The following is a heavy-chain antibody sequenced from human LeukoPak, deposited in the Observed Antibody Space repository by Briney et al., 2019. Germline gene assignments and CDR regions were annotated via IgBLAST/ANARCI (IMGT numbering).Heavy chain of an antibody. CDR1: GGSISYYY. J-gene: IGHJ6*03. CDR3: ARGDFCSSTNSYLRSMDV. V-gene: IGHV4-59*01. CDR2: IYYSGST. D-gene: IGHD2-2*01. Sequence: SETLSLTCTVSGGSISYYYWNWIRQPPGKGLEWIGYIYYSGSTTYNPSLKSRVTMSVDTAKNQFSLKLRSVTAADTAVYYCARGDFCSSTNSYLRSMDVWGKGTTVTVSS.